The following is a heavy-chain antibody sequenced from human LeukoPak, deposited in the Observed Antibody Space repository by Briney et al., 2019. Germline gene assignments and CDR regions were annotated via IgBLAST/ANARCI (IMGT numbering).Heavy chain of an antibody. CDR2: ISSSSSYI. CDR1: GFTFSSYS. Sequence: GGSLRLSCAASGFTFSSYSMNWVRQAPGKGLEWVSSISSSSSYIYYADSVKGRFTISRDNAKNSLYLQMNSRRAEDTAVYYCARDGSIAARRWNWFDPWGQGTLVTVSS. J-gene: IGHJ5*02. D-gene: IGHD6-6*01. V-gene: IGHV3-21*01. CDR3: ARDGSIAARRWNWFDP.